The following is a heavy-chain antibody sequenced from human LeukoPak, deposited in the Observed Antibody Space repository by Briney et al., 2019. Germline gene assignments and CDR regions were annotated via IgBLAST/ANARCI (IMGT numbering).Heavy chain of an antibody. J-gene: IGHJ3*02. V-gene: IGHV3-11*04. CDR2: ISSSGSII. CDR1: GFTFSDYY. CDR3: ARDRGAYYDAFDM. Sequence: PGGSLRLSCAASGFTFSDYYMTWIRQAPGKGLEWVSYISSSGSIIYYADSVKGRFTISRDNAKNSLYLQMNSLRAEDTAVYYCARDRGAYYDAFDMWGQGTMVTVSS. D-gene: IGHD1-26*01.